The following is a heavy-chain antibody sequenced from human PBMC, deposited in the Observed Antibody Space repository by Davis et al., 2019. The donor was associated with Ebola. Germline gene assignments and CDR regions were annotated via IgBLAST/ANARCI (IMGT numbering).Heavy chain of an antibody. CDR2: ISVRSIT. J-gene: IGHJ5*02. CDR1: GCIFSSYS. Sequence: GESLKISCAASGCIFSSYSMLWVRQAPGTGLEWVSSISVRSITYHADYVKRRFTISRDNSKNTMYLQMNSLRAEDTAVYDCEKVHPPTTVTTGWFDPWGQGTLVTVSS. CDR3: EKVHPPTTVTTGWFDP. V-gene: IGHV3-23*01. D-gene: IGHD4-17*01.